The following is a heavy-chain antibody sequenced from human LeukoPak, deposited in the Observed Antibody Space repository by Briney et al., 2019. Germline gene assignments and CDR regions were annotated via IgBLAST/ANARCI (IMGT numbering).Heavy chain of an antibody. CDR1: GGSISSYY. Sequence: PSETLSLTCTVSGGSISSYYWSWIRQPPGKGLEWIGYIYYSGSTNYNPSLKSRVTISVDTSKNQFSLKLSSVTAADTAVYYCARGTPLYDSSSWYPPFDYWGQGTLVTVSS. CDR3: ARGTPLYDSSSWYPPFDY. J-gene: IGHJ4*02. CDR2: IYYSGST. D-gene: IGHD6-13*01. V-gene: IGHV4-59*08.